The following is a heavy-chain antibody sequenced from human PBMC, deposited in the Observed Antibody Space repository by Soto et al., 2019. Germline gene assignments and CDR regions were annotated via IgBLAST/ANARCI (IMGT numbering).Heavy chain of an antibody. CDR3: ARVDEDGYQLLYYYYYGMDV. Sequence: LSLSCAASGFTFSSYSMNWVRQAPGKGLEWVSYISSSSSTIYYADSVKGRFTISRDNAKNSLYLQMNSLRDEDTAVYYCARVDEDGYQLLYYYYYGMDVWGQGTTVTVSS. V-gene: IGHV3-48*02. D-gene: IGHD2-2*01. J-gene: IGHJ6*02. CDR2: ISSSSSTI. CDR1: GFTFSSYS.